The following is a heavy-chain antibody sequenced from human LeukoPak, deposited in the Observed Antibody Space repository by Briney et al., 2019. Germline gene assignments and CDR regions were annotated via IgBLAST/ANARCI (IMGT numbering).Heavy chain of an antibody. Sequence: ASVKVPCKASGYTFPSYYMHWVREAPGQGLEWMGIINPSGGSTSYAQKFQGRVTMTRDMSTSTVYMELSSLRSEDTAVYYCARGPASTVTFDYWGQGTLVTDSS. D-gene: IGHD4-17*01. CDR3: ARGPASTVTFDY. V-gene: IGHV1-46*01. CDR1: GYTFPSYY. CDR2: INPSGGST. J-gene: IGHJ4*02.